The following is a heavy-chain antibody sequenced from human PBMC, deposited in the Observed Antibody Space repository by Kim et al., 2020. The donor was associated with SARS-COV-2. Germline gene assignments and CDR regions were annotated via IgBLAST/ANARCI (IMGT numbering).Heavy chain of an antibody. D-gene: IGHD3-10*01. J-gene: IGHJ5*02. V-gene: IGHV1-18*01. CDR2: ISAYNGNT. CDR3: ARDKTSMVRGVIALFDP. CDR1: GYTFTSYG. Sequence: ASVKVSCKASGYTFTSYGISWVRQAPGQGLEWMGWISAYNGNTNYAQKLQGRVTMTTDTSTSTAYMELRSLRSDDTAVYYCARDKTSMVRGVIALFDPWGQGTLVTVSS.